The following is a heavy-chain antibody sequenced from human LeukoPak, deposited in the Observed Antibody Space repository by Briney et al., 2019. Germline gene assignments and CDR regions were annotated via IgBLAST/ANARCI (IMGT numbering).Heavy chain of an antibody. D-gene: IGHD4-11*01. CDR1: GYTSTSYY. V-gene: IGHV1-46*01. CDR3: ARGYDYSNHNDY. J-gene: IGHJ4*02. Sequence: ASVKVSCKASGYTSTSYYMHWVRQAPGQGLEWMGIINPSGGSTSYAQKFQSRVTMTRDMSTSTVYMELSSLRSEDTAVYYCARGYDYSNHNDYWGQGTLVTVSS. CDR2: INPSGGST.